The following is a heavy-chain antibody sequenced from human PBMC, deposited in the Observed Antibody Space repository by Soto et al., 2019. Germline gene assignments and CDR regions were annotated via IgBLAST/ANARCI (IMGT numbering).Heavy chain of an antibody. V-gene: IGHV1-18*01. CDR1: GYPFTHYG. CDR3: ARDQSFDRTYYYGIDA. Sequence: QVQLVQSGAEVKKPGASVRVSCKSSGYPFTHYGITWIRQAPGQGLEWMGWISPFNGNTNYGQTLQGRVTLTTETXTXXVYMELRSLRSDDTAVYYCARDQSFDRTYYYGIDAWGQGTTVTVSS. J-gene: IGHJ6*02. CDR2: ISPFNGNT.